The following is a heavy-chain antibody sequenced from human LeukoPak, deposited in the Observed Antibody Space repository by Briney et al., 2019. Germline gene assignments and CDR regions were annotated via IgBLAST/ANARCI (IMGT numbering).Heavy chain of an antibody. V-gene: IGHV4-31*03. CDR2: IYYSGST. J-gene: IGHJ4*02. Sequence: SETLSLTCTVSGGSISSGGYYWSWIRQHPAKGLEWIGHIYYSGSTDYNPSLKSRVTISVDTFKNQFSLKLSSVTAADSAVYYCARARTVLDYWGQGTLVTVSS. CDR3: ARARTVLDY. CDR1: GGSISSGGYY. D-gene: IGHD1-1*01.